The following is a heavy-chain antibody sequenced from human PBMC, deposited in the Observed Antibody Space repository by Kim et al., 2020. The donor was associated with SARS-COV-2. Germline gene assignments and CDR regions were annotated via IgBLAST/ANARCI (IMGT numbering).Heavy chain of an antibody. J-gene: IGHJ4*02. V-gene: IGHV3-33*06. CDR1: GFTFSSYA. CDR3: AKDSKLLWFGKEKILDY. CDR2: IWYDGSNK. Sequence: GGSLRLSCAASGFTFSSYAMHWVRQAPGKGLEWVAVIWYDGSNKYYADSVKGRFTISRDNSKNTLYLQMNSLRAEDTAVYYCAKDSKLLWFGKEKILDYWGQGTLVTVSS. D-gene: IGHD3-10*01.